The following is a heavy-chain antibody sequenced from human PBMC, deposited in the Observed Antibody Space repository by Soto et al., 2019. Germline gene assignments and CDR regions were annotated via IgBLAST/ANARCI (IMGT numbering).Heavy chain of an antibody. CDR2: IYYSGST. V-gene: IGHV4-59*01. D-gene: IGHD6-13*01. Sequence: ASETLSLTCTVSGGSISSYYWSWIRQPPGKGLEWIGYIYYSGSTNYNPSLKSRVTISVDTSKNQFSLKLSSVTAADTAVYYCARGFRSSWYYFDYWGQGTLVTVSS. CDR3: ARGFRSSWYYFDY. J-gene: IGHJ4*02. CDR1: GGSISSYY.